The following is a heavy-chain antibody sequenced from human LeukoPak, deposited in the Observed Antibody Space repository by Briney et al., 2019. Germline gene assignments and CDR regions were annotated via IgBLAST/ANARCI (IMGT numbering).Heavy chain of an antibody. Sequence: KASETLSLTCAVYGGSFSGYYWNWIRQPPGKGLEWIGYIYFSGSPNYNPSLKSRVTISLDTSRKQFSLKLSSVTAADTAVYYCARDTRSYDTSGYYYYDYWGQGSLVTVSS. CDR1: GGSFSGYY. CDR2: IYFSGSP. CDR3: ARDTRSYDTSGYYYYDY. J-gene: IGHJ4*02. V-gene: IGHV4-59*01. D-gene: IGHD3-22*01.